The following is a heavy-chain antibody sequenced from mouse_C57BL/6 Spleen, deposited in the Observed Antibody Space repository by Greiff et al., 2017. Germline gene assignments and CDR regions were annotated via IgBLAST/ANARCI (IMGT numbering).Heavy chain of an antibody. CDR2: IYPGDGDT. V-gene: IGHV1-82*01. J-gene: IGHJ4*01. Sequence: QVQLQQSGPELVKPGASVKISCKASGYAFSSSWMNWVKQRPGKGLEWIGRIYPGDGDTNYNRKFKGKATLTADKSSSTAYMQLSSLTSEDSAVYFCARITTVPGGAMDYWGQGTSVTVSS. CDR1: GYAFSSSW. D-gene: IGHD1-1*01. CDR3: ARITTVPGGAMDY.